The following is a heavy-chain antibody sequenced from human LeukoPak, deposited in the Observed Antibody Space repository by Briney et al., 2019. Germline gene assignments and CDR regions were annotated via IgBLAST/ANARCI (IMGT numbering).Heavy chain of an antibody. Sequence: PGRSLRLSCAASRFTFSTYGMHWVRQAPGKGLEWVSYILNSGTTTYYADSVKGRFTISRDNAKNSLYLQMNSLRAEDTGVYYCARDPPDYWGQGILVTVSS. CDR1: RFTFSTYG. CDR3: ARDPPDY. CDR2: ILNSGTTT. V-gene: IGHV3-48*04. J-gene: IGHJ4*02.